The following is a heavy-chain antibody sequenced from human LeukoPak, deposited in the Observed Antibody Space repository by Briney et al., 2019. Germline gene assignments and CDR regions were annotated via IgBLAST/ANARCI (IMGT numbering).Heavy chain of an antibody. CDR3: ARDHVVGATSDAFDI. D-gene: IGHD1-26*01. CDR2: INPSGGST. Sequence: ASVKVSCKASGYTFTSYYMHWVRQAPGQGLEWMGIINPSGGSTSYAQKFQGRVTMTRDTSTGTVYMELSSLRSVDTAVYYCARDHVVGATSDAFDIWGQGIMVTVSS. J-gene: IGHJ3*02. CDR1: GYTFTSYY. V-gene: IGHV1-46*01.